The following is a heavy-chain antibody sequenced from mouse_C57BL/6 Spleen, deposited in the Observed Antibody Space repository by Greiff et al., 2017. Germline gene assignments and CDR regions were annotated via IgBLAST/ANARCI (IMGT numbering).Heavy chain of an antibody. J-gene: IGHJ2*01. CDR1: GYAFSSSW. D-gene: IGHD1-1*01. CDR3: ARVWYYGSSHVDY. CDR2: IYPGDGDT. V-gene: IGHV1-82*01. Sequence: QVQLQQSGPELVKPGASVKISCKASGYAFSSSWMNWVKQRPGKGLEWIGRIYPGDGDTNYNGKFKGKATLTADKSSSTAYMQLSSLTSEDSAIYFCARVWYYGSSHVDYWGQGTTLTVSS.